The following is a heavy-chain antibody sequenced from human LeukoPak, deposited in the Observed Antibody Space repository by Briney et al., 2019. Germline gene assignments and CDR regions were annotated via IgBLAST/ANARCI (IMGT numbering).Heavy chain of an antibody. V-gene: IGHV3-74*01. J-gene: IGHJ4*02. CDR3: ASGGGYSYGTYFDY. CDR1: GFTFSSYW. CDR2: INSDGSST. Sequence: GGSLRLSCAASGFTFSSYWMHWVRQAPGKGLVWVSRINSDGSSTSYAGSVKGRFTISRDNAKNTLYLQMNSLRAEDTAVYYCASGGGYSYGTYFDYWGQGTLVTVSS. D-gene: IGHD5-18*01.